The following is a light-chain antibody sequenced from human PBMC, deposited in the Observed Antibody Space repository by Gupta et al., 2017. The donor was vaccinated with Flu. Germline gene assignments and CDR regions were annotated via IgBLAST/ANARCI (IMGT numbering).Light chain of an antibody. CDR1: QSISIW. V-gene: IGKV1-5*03. J-gene: IGKJ2*01. CDR3: HQYNTYSPST. Sequence: DIQMTQSPSTLSASVGDRVTITCRASQSISIWLAWYQHKPGKAPKLLIYKASTLHSGVPSRFSGSGSGTEFSLTISSMQPDDFALYYCHQYNTYSPSTFGQGTKLEIK. CDR2: KAS.